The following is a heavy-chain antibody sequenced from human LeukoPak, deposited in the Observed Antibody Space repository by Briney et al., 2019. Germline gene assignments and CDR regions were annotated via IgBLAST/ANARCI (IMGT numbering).Heavy chain of an antibody. CDR3: ARTHGYYYGMDV. J-gene: IGHJ6*04. CDR1: GGSISSYY. CDR2: IYYSGST. V-gene: IGHV4-59*01. Sequence: PSETLSLTCTVSGGSISSYYWSWIRQPPGKGLEWIGYIYYSGSTNYNPSLKSRVTISVDTSKNQFSLKLSPVTAADTAVYYCARTHGYYYGMDVWGKGTTVTVSS.